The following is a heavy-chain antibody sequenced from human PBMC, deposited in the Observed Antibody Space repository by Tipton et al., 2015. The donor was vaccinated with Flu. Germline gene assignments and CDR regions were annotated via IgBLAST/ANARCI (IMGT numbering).Heavy chain of an antibody. D-gene: IGHD4-11*01. CDR2: VHQHGST. CDR1: GDSMRRDYF. CDR3: ARRDYSNYVSEPKNWFDP. V-gene: IGHV4-38-2*02. J-gene: IGHJ5*02. Sequence: TLSLTCTVSGDSMRRDYFWGWIRQAPGKGLEWIGNVHQHGSTYHNPSLRSRVTISLDRPKNQFSLRLTSVTAADTAVYYCARRDYSNYVSEPKNWFDPWGQGILVTVSS.